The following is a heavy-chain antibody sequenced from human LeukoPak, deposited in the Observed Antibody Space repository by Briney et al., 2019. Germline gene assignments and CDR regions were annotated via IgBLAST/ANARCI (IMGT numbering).Heavy chain of an antibody. Sequence: GSLRLSCAASGFTFSNYDMHWVRQATGRGLEWVSGISTAGDTYYPGSVKGRFTVSRENDKNSLYLQMNSLGAGDTAVYYCARGLPRGFDYWGQGTLVTVSS. CDR3: ARGLPRGFDY. CDR1: GFTFSNYD. V-gene: IGHV3-13*01. D-gene: IGHD3-16*01. CDR2: ISTAGDT. J-gene: IGHJ4*02.